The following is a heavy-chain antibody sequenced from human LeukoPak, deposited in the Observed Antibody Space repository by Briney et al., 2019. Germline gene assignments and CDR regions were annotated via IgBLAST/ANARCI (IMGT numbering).Heavy chain of an antibody. V-gene: IGHV4-59*01. Sequence: SETLSLTCTVSSGSISSYYWSWIRQPPGKGLEWIGYIYSSGSTNYNPSLKSRVTISVDTPKNQFSLKLSSVTAADTAVYYCARTGSGYTYGPLDYWGQGTLVTVSS. CDR2: IYSSGST. J-gene: IGHJ4*02. CDR3: ARTGSGYTYGPLDY. CDR1: SGSISSYY. D-gene: IGHD5-18*01.